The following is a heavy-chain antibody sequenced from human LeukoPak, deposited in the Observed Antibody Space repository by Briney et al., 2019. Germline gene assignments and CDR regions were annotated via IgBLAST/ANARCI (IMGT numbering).Heavy chain of an antibody. V-gene: IGHV4-30-2*01. CDR2: IYHSGRT. Sequence: PSQTLSLTCTVSGGSISNGGYYWSWIRQPPGKGLEWIGYIYHSGRTYYDPSLKSRVTISVDRSKNQFSLKLSSVTAADTAVYYCARGLAGATYYFGYWGQGTLVTVSS. D-gene: IGHD1-26*01. J-gene: IGHJ4*02. CDR3: ARGLAGATYYFGY. CDR1: GGSISNGGYY.